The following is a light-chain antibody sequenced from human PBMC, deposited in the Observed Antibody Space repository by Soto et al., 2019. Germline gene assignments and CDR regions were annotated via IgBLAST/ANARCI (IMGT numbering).Light chain of an antibody. J-gene: IGKJ5*01. CDR3: QQRSNWPLLIT. V-gene: IGKV3-11*01. CDR2: DAS. Sequence: EIVLTQSPATLSLSPGERATLSCRASQSVSSYLAWYQQKPGQAPRLLIYDASNRATGIPARFSGSGSGTDFTLTISSLEPEDFAVYYCQQRSNWPLLITFGQGTRLE. CDR1: QSVSSY.